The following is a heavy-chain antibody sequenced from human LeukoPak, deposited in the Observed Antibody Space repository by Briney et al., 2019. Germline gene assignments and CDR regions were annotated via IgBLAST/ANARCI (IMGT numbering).Heavy chain of an antibody. CDR3: ASGSLASYFDH. D-gene: IGHD3-16*01. J-gene: IGHJ4*02. Sequence: ASVKVSCKASGYTFSGYYMHWVRQAPGQGLEWMGWINPNSGGTKYVQKFQGRVTMTRDTSISTAYMELSRLRSDDTAVYYCASGSLASYFDHWDQGTLVTVSS. V-gene: IGHV1-2*02. CDR1: GYTFSGYY. CDR2: INPNSGGT.